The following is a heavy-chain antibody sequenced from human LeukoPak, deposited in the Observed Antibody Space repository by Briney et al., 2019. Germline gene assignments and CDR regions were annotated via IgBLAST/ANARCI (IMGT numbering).Heavy chain of an antibody. CDR2: TYYRSKWYT. CDR1: GDSVSNNNAA. CDR3: ARDQGGATSY. J-gene: IGHJ4*02. D-gene: IGHD1-26*01. V-gene: IGHV6-1*01. Sequence: SQTLSLTCAISGDSVSNNNAAWNWIRQSPSRGLEWLGRTYYRSKWYTDYAVSVSSRITINPDASKNQFSLQLNSVTPEDTAVYYCARDQGGATSYWGQGTLVTVSS.